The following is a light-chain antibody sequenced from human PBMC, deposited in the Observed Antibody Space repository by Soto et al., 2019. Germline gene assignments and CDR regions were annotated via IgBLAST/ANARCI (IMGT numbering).Light chain of an antibody. Sequence: QAASVSGSPGQSITISCTGTSSDVGGYNSVSWYQQHSGEAPKLMIYAVSNRPSGVSDRFSGSKSANTASLTISGLQAEDEAHYYCCSYTSSATRVFGGGTKVTVL. V-gene: IGLV2-14*01. CDR3: CSYTSSATRV. CDR1: SSDVGGYNS. J-gene: IGLJ3*02. CDR2: AVS.